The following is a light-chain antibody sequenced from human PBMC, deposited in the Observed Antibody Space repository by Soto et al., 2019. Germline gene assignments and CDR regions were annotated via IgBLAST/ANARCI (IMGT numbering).Light chain of an antibody. CDR1: QSISVW. Sequence: DIQMTQSPSSLSASVGYRVTITCRASQSISVWLAWYQQKAGKAPNLLIYKASRLESGVPSRFSGSGSETEFTLTISGLQPGDSATYYCQQYNSYSPTFGQGTTVDIK. J-gene: IGKJ1*01. V-gene: IGKV1-5*03. CDR2: KAS. CDR3: QQYNSYSPT.